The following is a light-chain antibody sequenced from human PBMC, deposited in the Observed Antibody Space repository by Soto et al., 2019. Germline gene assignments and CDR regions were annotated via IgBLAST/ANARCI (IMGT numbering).Light chain of an antibody. CDR1: SSNIGAGYD. CDR3: QSYDSSVV. J-gene: IGLJ2*01. Sequence: QSVLTQPPSVSGAPGQRVTISCTGSSSNIGAGYDVHWYQQLPGTAPKLLIYANTNRPSGVPDRFSGSKSGTSASLAITGLQAEDEADYYCQSYDSSVVFGGGTQLPS. CDR2: ANT. V-gene: IGLV1-40*01.